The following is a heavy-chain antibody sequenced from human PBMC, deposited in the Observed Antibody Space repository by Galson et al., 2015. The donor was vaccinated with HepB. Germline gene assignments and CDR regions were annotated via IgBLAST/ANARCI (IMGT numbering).Heavy chain of an antibody. J-gene: IGHJ3*02. CDR1: GFTFSSYW. CDR2: INQGGGER. D-gene: IGHD6-6*01. V-gene: IGHV3-7*01. Sequence: SLRLSCAASGFTFSSYWMSWVRQAPGKGLEWVANINQGGGERYYVGSVKGRFTISRDNAKNSLYLQMNSLRAEDTAVYYCARITYSSSTWGAFDIWGQGTMVTVSS. CDR3: ARITYSSSTWGAFDI.